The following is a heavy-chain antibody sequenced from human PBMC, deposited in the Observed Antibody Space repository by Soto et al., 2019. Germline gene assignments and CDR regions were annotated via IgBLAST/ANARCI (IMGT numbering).Heavy chain of an antibody. V-gene: IGHV3-21*01. CDR2: ISSSSSYI. CDR1: GFTFSSYS. J-gene: IGHJ4*02. Sequence: GSLRLSCAASGFTFSSYSMNWVRQAPGKGLEWVSSISSSSSYIYYADSVKGRFTISRDNAKNSLYLQMNSLRAEDTAVYYCARESSSSTQFDYWGQGTLVTVSS. D-gene: IGHD6-6*01. CDR3: ARESSSSTQFDY.